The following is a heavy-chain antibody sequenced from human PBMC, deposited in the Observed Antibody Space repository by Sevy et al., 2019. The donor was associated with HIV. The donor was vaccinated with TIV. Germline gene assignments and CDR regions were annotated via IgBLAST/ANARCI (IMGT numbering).Heavy chain of an antibody. CDR1: GFSVSINY. J-gene: IGHJ4*02. V-gene: IGHV3-53*01. CDR3: GRGAGYSTGWAPRYYFDY. D-gene: IGHD6-19*01. CDR2: IYSGGDT. Sequence: GGSLRLSCAASGFSVSINYMSWVRQAPGKGLEFVSVIYSGGDTYYADSAKGRLTISRDNSKNTLYLQMNSLGAEDTAVYYCGRGAGYSTGWAPRYYFDYGGQGTLVTVSS.